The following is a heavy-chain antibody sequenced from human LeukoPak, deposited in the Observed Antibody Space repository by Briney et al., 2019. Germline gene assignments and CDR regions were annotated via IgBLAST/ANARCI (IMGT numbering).Heavy chain of an antibody. J-gene: IGHJ3*02. CDR1: GFTFSSYA. D-gene: IGHD3-22*01. CDR2: ISGSGDST. CDR3: ARQSGAPHYYDSLHAFDI. Sequence: GGSLRLSCAASGFTFSSYAMSWVRQAPGKGLEWVSAISGSGDSTYYGDSVKGRFTISRDNSKNTLYLQMNSLRAEDTAVYYCARQSGAPHYYDSLHAFDIWGQGTMVTVSS. V-gene: IGHV3-23*01.